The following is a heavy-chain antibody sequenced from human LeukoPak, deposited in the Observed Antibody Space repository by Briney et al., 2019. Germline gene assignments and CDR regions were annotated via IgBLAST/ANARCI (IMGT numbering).Heavy chain of an antibody. Sequence: GASVKVSCKASGYSFTTYGMNGVPQAPGQGLEWMGWFNTNTGNPTYAQGFTGRFVFSMDTSASTAYLQISSLKAEDMATSESRVIPIYYFDYWGQGTLVTVSS. D-gene: IGHD2-21*01. J-gene: IGHJ4*02. CDR2: FNTNTGNP. CDR1: GYSFTTYG. V-gene: IGHV7-81*01. CDR3: RVIPIYYFDY.